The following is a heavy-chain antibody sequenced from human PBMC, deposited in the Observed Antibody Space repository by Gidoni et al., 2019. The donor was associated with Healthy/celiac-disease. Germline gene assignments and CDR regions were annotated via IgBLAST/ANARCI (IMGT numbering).Heavy chain of an antibody. D-gene: IGHD1-26*01. J-gene: IGHJ5*02. CDR2: IKHRGST. V-gene: IGHV4-34*01. Sequence: QVQLQQWGAGLLKPSETLSLTCAVYGGSFSGYYWSWIRQPPGKGLEWIGEIKHRGSTNYNPSLKSRVTISVDTSKNQLSLKRRSGTAADTAVYYCARVGRRRNNGFDPWGQGTLVTVSS. CDR1: GGSFSGYY. CDR3: ARVGRRRNNGFDP.